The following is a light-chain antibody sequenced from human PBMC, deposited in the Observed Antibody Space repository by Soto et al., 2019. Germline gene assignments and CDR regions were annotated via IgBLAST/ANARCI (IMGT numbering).Light chain of an antibody. J-gene: IGLJ1*01. CDR2: DEN. CDR3: GSWDSSMSAYV. CDR1: SSNIGGNS. Sequence: QSVMTQPPSVSAAPGQKVTISCSGSSSNIGGNSVSWYQQLPGNAPKLLIYDENKRPSGIPDRFSGSKSGTSATLGITGFQTGDEADYYCGSWDSSMSAYVFGTGTQLTVL. V-gene: IGLV1-51*01.